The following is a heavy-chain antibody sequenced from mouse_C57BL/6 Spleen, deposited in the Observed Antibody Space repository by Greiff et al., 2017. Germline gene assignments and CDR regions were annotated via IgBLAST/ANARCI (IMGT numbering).Heavy chain of an antibody. V-gene: IGHV1-64*01. CDR3: ARGGGNYIYAMDY. J-gene: IGHJ4*01. CDR1: GYTFTSYW. Sequence: VQLKQPGAELVKPGASVKLSCKASGYTFTSYWMHWVKQRPGQGLEWIGMIPPNSGSTNYTEKFKSKATMTVDKSSSTADMQLSSLTSEDSAVYYCARGGGNYIYAMDYWGQGTSVTVSS. D-gene: IGHD2-1*01. CDR2: IPPNSGST.